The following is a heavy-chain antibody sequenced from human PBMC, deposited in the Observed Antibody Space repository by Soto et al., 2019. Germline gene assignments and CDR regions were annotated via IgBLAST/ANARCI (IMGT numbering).Heavy chain of an antibody. CDR2: INHSGST. D-gene: IGHD3-10*01. Sequence: LSLTCAVYGGSFSGYYWSWIRQPPGKGLEWIGEINHSGSTNYNPSLKSRVTISVDTSKNQFSLKLSSVTAADTAVYYCARGRAVRGADASYGMDVWGQGTTVTVS. J-gene: IGHJ6*02. V-gene: IGHV4-34*01. CDR1: GGSFSGYY. CDR3: ARGRAVRGADASYGMDV.